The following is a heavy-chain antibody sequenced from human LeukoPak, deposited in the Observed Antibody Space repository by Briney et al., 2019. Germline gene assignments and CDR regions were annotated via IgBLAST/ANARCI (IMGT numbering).Heavy chain of an antibody. J-gene: IGHJ4*02. D-gene: IGHD6-13*01. Sequence: SETLSLTCAVYGGSFSGYYWSWIRQPPGKGLEWIGEINHSGSTNYNPSLKSRVTISVDTSKNQFSLKLSSVTAADTAVYYCAKGPSIAAADHFDYWGQGTLVTVSS. CDR3: AKGPSIAAADHFDY. CDR2: INHSGST. V-gene: IGHV4-34*01. CDR1: GGSFSGYY.